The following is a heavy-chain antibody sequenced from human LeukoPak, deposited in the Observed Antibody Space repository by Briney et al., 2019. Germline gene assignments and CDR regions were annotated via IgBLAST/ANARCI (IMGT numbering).Heavy chain of an antibody. J-gene: IGHJ4*02. V-gene: IGHV4-38-2*02. CDR1: GYSISSGYY. D-gene: IGHD5-18*01. CDR2: IYHSGST. Sequence: SETLSLTCTVSGYSISSGYYWGWIRQPPGKGLEWIGSIYHSGSTYYNPSLKSRVTISVDTSKNQFPLKLSSVTAADTAVYYCARGYVDTAMAVGYWGQGTLVTVSS. CDR3: ARGYVDTAMAVGY.